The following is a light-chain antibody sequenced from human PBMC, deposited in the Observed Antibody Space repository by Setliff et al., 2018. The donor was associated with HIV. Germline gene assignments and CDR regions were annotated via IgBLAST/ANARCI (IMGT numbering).Light chain of an antibody. CDR3: CSYAGSYTRV. J-gene: IGLJ3*02. CDR1: SSDVGGYNY. CDR2: DVI. Sequence: QSVLTQPRSVSGSPGQSVTISCTGTSSDVGGYNYVSWYQQHPGKAPKLIIYDVIERPSGVPDRFSGSKSGNTASLTTSGLQAEDEADYYCCSYAGSYTRVFGGGTKVTVL. V-gene: IGLV2-11*01.